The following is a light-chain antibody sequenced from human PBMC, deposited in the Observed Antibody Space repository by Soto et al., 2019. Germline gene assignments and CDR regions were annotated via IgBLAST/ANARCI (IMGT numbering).Light chain of an antibody. CDR1: QSVSNNY. CDR3: QQYGSSPLT. CDR2: TAS. Sequence: EVVLTQSPGTLSLSPGERATLSCRASQSVSNNYLAWYQQRPGQAPRLLIYTASKRLTGIPDRFRGSGSGTDFTLTISRLEPEDFALYYCQQYGSSPLTFGGGTKVDIK. V-gene: IGKV3-20*01. J-gene: IGKJ4*01.